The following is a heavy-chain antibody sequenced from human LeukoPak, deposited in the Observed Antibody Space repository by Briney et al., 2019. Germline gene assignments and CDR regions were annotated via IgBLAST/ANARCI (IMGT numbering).Heavy chain of an antibody. CDR1: GFSFGSYD. V-gene: IGHV3-21*01. D-gene: IGHD2-2*01. J-gene: IGHJ6*02. CDR3: ASHIVVVTAIRYYAMDV. Sequence: PGGSLRLSCAASGFSFGSYDMNWVRQAPGKGLEWVSSITTSSSYIYYADSVKGRFTVSRDNDKNSLYLQMNSLRAEDTAVYYCASHIVVVTAIRYYAMDVWGQGTTVTVSS. CDR2: ITTSSSYI.